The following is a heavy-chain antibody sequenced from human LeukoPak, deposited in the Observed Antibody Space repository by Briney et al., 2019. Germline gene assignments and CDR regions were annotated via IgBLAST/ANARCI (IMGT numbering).Heavy chain of an antibody. CDR2: ISSSSSYI. V-gene: IGHV3-21*01. D-gene: IGHD1-26*01. J-gene: IGHJ4*02. CDR1: GFTFSSYS. Sequence: GGSLGLSCAASGFTFSSYSMNWVRQAPGKGLEWVSSISSSSSYIYYADSVKGRFTISRDNAKNSLYLQMNSLRAEDTAVYYCARRAHSGSYKEYYFDYWGQGTLVTVSS. CDR3: ARRAHSGSYKEYYFDY.